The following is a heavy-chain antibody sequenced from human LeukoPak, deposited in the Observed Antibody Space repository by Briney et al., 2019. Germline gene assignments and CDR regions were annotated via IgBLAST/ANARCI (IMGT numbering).Heavy chain of an antibody. Sequence: GESLKISCKGSGYSFTSYWIGWVRQMPGKGLEWMGIIYPGDSDTRYSPSFQGQVTISADKSISTAYLQWSSLKASDTAVYYCARLPPAYGGNRGGAFDIWGQGTMVTVSS. CDR1: GYSFTSYW. CDR2: IYPGDSDT. V-gene: IGHV5-51*01. CDR3: ARLPPAYGGNRGGAFDI. J-gene: IGHJ3*02. D-gene: IGHD4-23*01.